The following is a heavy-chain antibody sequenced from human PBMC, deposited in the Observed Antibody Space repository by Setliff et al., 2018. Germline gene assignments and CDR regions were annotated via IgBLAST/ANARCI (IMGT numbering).Heavy chain of an antibody. CDR2: ISYDGSNK. J-gene: IGHJ6*02. V-gene: IGHV3-30-3*01. D-gene: IGHD3-10*01. CDR1: GFTFSSYA. Sequence: LRLSCAASGFTFSSYAMHWVRQAPGKGLEWVAVISYDGSNKYYADSVKGRFTISRDNSKNTLYLQMNSLRAEDTAVYYCASRGGFLYYYYYGMDVWGQGTTVTVSS. CDR3: ASRGGFLYYYYYGMDV.